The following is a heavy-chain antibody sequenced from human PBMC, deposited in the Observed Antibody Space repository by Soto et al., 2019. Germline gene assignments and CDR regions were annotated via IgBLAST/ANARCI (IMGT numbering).Heavy chain of an antibody. J-gene: IGHJ5*01. CDR3: AKDAVPYNGKWEWFYS. D-gene: IGHD1-26*01. V-gene: IGHV3-23*01. CDR1: RFTFSDFA. CDR2: IGGGGTDT. Sequence: DVQLLESGGGLVQPGGSLTLSCAASRFTFSDFAMSWVRQAPGKGLEWVSSIGGGGTDTYYADSVKGRFTISRDNSKNTLYLQMDSLRDEDTAVYYCAKDAVPYNGKWEWFYSWGQGTLVTASS.